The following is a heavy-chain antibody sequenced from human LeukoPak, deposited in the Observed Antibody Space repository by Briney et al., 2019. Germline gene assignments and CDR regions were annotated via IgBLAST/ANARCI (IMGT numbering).Heavy chain of an antibody. CDR2: INTDGSST. Sequence: GGSLRLSCAASGFTFSSYWMHWVRHAPGKGVGWVSHINTDGSSTTYADSAKGRFTFSRDNAKNTLFLQMNSLRVEDTAVYYCARGTAATAGVDYWGQGTLVTVSS. V-gene: IGHV3-74*01. J-gene: IGHJ4*02. D-gene: IGHD6-13*01. CDR3: ARGTAATAGVDY. CDR1: GFTFSSYW.